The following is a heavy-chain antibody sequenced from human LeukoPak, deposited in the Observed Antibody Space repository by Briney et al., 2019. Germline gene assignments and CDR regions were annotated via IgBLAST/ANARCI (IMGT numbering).Heavy chain of an antibody. CDR2: IIPIFGTA. V-gene: IGHV1-69*06. CDR1: GGTFSSYA. CDR3: AREGTFSSPRNWFDP. D-gene: IGHD6-13*01. Sequence: SVKVSCKASGGTFSSYAISWVRQAPGQGLEWMGGIIPIFGTANYAQKFQGRVTITADKSTSTAYMELSSLRSEDTAVYYCAREGTFSSPRNWFDPWGQGTLVTVSS. J-gene: IGHJ5*02.